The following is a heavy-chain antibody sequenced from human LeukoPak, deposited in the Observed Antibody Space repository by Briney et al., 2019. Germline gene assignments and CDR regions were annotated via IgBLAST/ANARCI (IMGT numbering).Heavy chain of an antibody. Sequence: PGGSLRLSCAASGFTVSNNYMSWVRQAPGKGLEWVSVIYSSGSTYYADSVKGRFTVSRDNSKNTLYLQMNSLRAEDMAVYYCAKEAGTYFDYWGQGTLVTVSS. CDR2: IYSSGST. V-gene: IGHV3-53*01. J-gene: IGHJ4*02. CDR3: AKEAGTYFDY. CDR1: GFTVSNNY.